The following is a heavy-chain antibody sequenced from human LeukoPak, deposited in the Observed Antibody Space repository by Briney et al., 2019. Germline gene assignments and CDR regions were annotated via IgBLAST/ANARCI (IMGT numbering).Heavy chain of an antibody. CDR1: GFTFSSYA. CDR2: IYSGGST. Sequence: PGGSLRLSCAASGFTFSSYAMSWVRQAPGKGLEWVSVIYSGGSTYYADSVKGRFTISRDNSKNTLYLQMNSLRAEDTAVYYCAKGHYYGSGSLDYWGQGTLVTVSS. V-gene: IGHV3-23*03. J-gene: IGHJ4*02. CDR3: AKGHYYGSGSLDY. D-gene: IGHD3-10*01.